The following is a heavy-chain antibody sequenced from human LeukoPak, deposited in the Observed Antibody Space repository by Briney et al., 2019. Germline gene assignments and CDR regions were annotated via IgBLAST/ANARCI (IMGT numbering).Heavy chain of an antibody. Sequence: GGSLRLSCAASGFTFSTYAIHWVRQVPGKGLEWVAVILDDGNNKYYPDSVKGRFTISRDNSKNTLYLQMNSLRPEDTAVYYCARDIRTTYFDYWGQGTLVTVSS. J-gene: IGHJ4*02. CDR1: GFTFSTYA. CDR3: ARDIRTTYFDY. V-gene: IGHV3-30-3*01. CDR2: ILDDGNNK. D-gene: IGHD1-7*01.